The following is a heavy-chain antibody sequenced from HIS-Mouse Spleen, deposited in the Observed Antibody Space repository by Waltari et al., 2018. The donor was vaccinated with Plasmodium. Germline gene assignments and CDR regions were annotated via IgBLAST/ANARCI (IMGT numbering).Heavy chain of an antibody. D-gene: IGHD6-13*01. CDR1: GYTFPGYY. V-gene: IGHV1-2*02. CDR2: INPNSGGT. J-gene: IGHJ1*01. Sequence: QVQLVQSGAEVKKPGASVKVSCKASGYTFPGYYMHLLRLAHGLGLEWMGWINPNSGGTNYAQKFQGRVTMTRDTSISTAYMELSRLRSDDTAVYYCARVLGYKAAAGTFVEYFQHWGQGTLVTVSS. CDR3: ARVLGYKAAAGTFVEYFQH.